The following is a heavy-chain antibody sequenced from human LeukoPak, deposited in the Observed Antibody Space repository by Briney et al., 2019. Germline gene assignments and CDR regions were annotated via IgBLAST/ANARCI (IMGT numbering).Heavy chain of an antibody. J-gene: IGHJ6*04. CDR3: ARAPLYMDV. V-gene: IGHV4-61*02. CDR2: IYTSGST. Sequence: PSQTLSLTCTVSGGSISSGSYYWSWIRQPAGKGLEWIGRIYTSGSTNYNPSLKSRVTMSVDTSKNQFSLKLSSVTAADTAVYYCARAPLYMDVWGKGTTVTVSS. CDR1: GGSISSGSYY.